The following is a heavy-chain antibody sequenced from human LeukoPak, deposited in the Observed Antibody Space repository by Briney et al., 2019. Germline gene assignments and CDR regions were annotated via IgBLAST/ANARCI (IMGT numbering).Heavy chain of an antibody. Sequence: PGGSLRLSCAASGFTFSNYWMHWVRHAPGKGLVWVSRIKSDGTSINYADSVKGRFTISRDNAKNRLFLQMNSLRAEDTAVYFCARGHCSGGRCHSVGYYGMDVWGQGTTVTVSS. CDR1: GFTFSNYW. CDR3: ARGHCSGGRCHSVGYYGMDV. J-gene: IGHJ6*02. CDR2: IKSDGTSI. V-gene: IGHV3-74*01. D-gene: IGHD2-15*01.